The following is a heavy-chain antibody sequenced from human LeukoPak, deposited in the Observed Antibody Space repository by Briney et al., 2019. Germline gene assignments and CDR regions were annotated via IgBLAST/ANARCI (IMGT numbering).Heavy chain of an antibody. J-gene: IGHJ3*01. V-gene: IGHV4-59*08. CDR1: GGSISSYY. D-gene: IGHD2-2*01. CDR3: ARQRRYDADAFDV. Sequence: SETLSLTCTVSGGSISSYYWSWIRQPPGKGLEWIGYNYYSGSTKYNPSLKSRVTISVDTSKNQFSLKLSSVTAADTAVYYCARQRRYDADAFDVWGQGTMVTVSS. CDR2: NYYSGST.